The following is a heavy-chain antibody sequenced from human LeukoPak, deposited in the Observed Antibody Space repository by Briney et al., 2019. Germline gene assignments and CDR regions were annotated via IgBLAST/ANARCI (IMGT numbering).Heavy chain of an antibody. J-gene: IGHJ4*02. Sequence: PSETLSLTCAVYGGSFRGYYWSWIRQPPGKGLEWIGEINHSGSTNYNPSLKSRVTISVDTSKNQFSLKLSSVTAADTAVYYCARGFPYYYDSSGYWGQGTLVTVSS. CDR3: ARGFPYYYDSSGY. CDR2: INHSGST. CDR1: GGSFRGYY. D-gene: IGHD3-22*01. V-gene: IGHV4-34*01.